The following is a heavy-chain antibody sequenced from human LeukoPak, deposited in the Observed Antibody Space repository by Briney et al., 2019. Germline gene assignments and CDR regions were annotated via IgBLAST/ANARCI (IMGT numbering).Heavy chain of an antibody. J-gene: IGHJ4*02. Sequence: GGSLRLSFAAAGFTFSDYDMHWVRQATGKGLEWVSAIGTAGDTYYTGSVKGRLTISRGNAKISVYLQMNSMRAGDTAVYYCVRVAKERVGGVYFFDYWGQGTPVTVSS. D-gene: IGHD1-1*01. CDR2: IGTAGDT. CDR3: VRVAKERVGGVYFFDY. V-gene: IGHV3-13*01. CDR1: GFTFSDYD.